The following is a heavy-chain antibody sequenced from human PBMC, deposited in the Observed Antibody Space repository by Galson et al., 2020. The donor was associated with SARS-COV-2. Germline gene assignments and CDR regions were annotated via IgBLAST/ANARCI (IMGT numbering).Heavy chain of an antibody. V-gene: IGHV3-23*01. CDR3: ATSRTPYYYGAGSYAPFDY. CDR1: GFTFSSYA. Sequence: GESLKISCAASGFTFSSYAMSWVRQAPGKGLEWVSAISGSGGSTYYADSVKGRFTISRDNSKNTLYLQMNSLRAEDTAVYYCATSRTPYYYGAGSYAPFDYWGQGTLVTVAS. J-gene: IGHJ4*02. CDR2: ISGSGGST. D-gene: IGHD3-10*01.